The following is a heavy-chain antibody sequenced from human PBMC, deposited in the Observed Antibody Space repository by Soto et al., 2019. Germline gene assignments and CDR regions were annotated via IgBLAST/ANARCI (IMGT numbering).Heavy chain of an antibody. CDR2: IYYSGST. Sequence: LSLTCTVSGGSIDSYYWSWIRQPPGKGLEWIGYIYYSGSTNFNPSLKSRVTILLDTSKNQFSLKLSSVTAADTAVYYCARGYYYDSQWFDPWGQGTLVTVSS. D-gene: IGHD3-22*01. CDR3: ARGYYYDSQWFDP. V-gene: IGHV4-59*01. J-gene: IGHJ5*02. CDR1: GGSIDSYY.